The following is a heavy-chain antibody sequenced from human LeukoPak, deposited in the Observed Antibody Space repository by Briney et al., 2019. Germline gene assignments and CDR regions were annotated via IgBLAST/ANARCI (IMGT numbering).Heavy chain of an antibody. V-gene: IGHV4-4*07. J-gene: IGHJ4*02. CDR3: ARQNMIRGVILFDH. Sequence: SETLSLTXTVSGGSISSYYWSWIRQPAGKGLEWIGRIHTSGSTNYNPSLKSRVTISVDTSKNQFSLKLSYVTAADTAVYYCARQNMIRGVILFDHWGQGTPVTVSS. CDR1: GGSISSYY. CDR2: IHTSGST. D-gene: IGHD3-10*01.